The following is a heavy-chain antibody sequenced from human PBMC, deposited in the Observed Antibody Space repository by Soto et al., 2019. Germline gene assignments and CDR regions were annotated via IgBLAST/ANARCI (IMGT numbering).Heavy chain of an antibody. CDR3: ARGGYGDY. J-gene: IGHJ4*02. CDR1: GYAFTTYG. CDR2: ISANNANT. V-gene: IGHV1-18*01. D-gene: IGHD1-1*01. Sequence: VHLVLSGAEAKKPGASVRVSCKGSGYAFTTYGITWVRQAPGQGLEWMGWISANNANTNYAQQLQGRVTVTRDISTSTAYMELRCLISDDTAVYYCARGGYGDYWGQGARVTVSS.